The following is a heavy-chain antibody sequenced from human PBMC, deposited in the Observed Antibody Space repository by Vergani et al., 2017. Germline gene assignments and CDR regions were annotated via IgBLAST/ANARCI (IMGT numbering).Heavy chain of an antibody. CDR2: IGTAGDT. CDR3: ARSLKRWDAFDI. D-gene: IGHD2-15*01. J-gene: IGHJ3*02. CDR1: GFTFSSYW. V-gene: IGHV3-13*01. Sequence: EVQLVESGGGLVQPGGSLRLSCAASGFTFSSYWMHWVRQAPGKGLVWVSAIGTAGDTYYPGSVKGRFTISRENAKNSLYLQMNSLRAGDTAVYYCARSLKRWDAFDIWGQGTMVTVSS.